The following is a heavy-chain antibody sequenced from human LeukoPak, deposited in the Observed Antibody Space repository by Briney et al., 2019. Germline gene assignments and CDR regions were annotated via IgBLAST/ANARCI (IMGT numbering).Heavy chain of an antibody. V-gene: IGHV1-2*02. CDR1: GYTFTSYD. D-gene: IGHD6-6*01. CDR3: ARGGSSIAARPNY. J-gene: IGHJ4*02. CDR2: INPNSGGT. Sequence: ASVKVSCKASGYTFTSYDINWVRQATGQGLEWMGWINPNSGGTNYAQKFQGRVTMTRDTSISTAYMELSRLRSDDTAVYYCARGGSSIAARPNYWGQGTLVTVSS.